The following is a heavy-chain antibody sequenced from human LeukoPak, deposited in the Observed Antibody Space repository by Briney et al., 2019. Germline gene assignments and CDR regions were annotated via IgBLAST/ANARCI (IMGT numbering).Heavy chain of an antibody. Sequence: PSETLSLTCTVSGDSISSYSWSWIRQPAGKGLEWIGRIYSGGSTNYYPSLRSRVTMSLDTSKNQFSLKLRSVTAADTAVYYCARDRVGQQLVGRKNNYYYMDVWGKGTTVTISS. CDR1: GDSISSYS. CDR3: ARDRVGQQLVGRKNNYYYMDV. V-gene: IGHV4-4*07. CDR2: IYSGGST. D-gene: IGHD6-13*01. J-gene: IGHJ6*03.